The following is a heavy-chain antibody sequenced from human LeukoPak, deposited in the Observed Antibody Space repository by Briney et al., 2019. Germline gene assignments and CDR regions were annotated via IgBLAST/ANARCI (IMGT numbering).Heavy chain of an antibody. Sequence: ATVKVSCKASGYTFTGYYMHWVRQAPGQGLEWMGWINPNSGGTNYAQKLQGRVTMTTDTSTSTAYMELRSLRSDDTAVYYCARTRDGYNPANAFDIWGQGTMVTVSS. J-gene: IGHJ3*02. CDR3: ARTRDGYNPANAFDI. D-gene: IGHD5-24*01. V-gene: IGHV1-2*02. CDR1: GYTFTGYY. CDR2: INPNSGGT.